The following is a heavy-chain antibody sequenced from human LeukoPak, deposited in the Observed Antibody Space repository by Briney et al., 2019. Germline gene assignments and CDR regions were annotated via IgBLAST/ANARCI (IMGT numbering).Heavy chain of an antibody. CDR1: GFTFGDYA. D-gene: IGHD2-15*01. CDR3: TRALHYDY. Sequence: PGRSLRPSCTASGFTFGDYAMSWVRQAPGKGLEWVGFIRSKAYGGTTEYAAPVKGRFTISRDDSKSIAYLQMNSLKTEDTAVYYCTRALHYDYWGQGTLVTVSS. V-gene: IGHV3-49*04. J-gene: IGHJ4*02. CDR2: IRSKAYGGTT.